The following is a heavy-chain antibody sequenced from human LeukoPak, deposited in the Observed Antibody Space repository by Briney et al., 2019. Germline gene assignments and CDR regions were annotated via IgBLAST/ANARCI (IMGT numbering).Heavy chain of an antibody. CDR3: ARDLDWGAFDA. D-gene: IGHD3-9*01. CDR1: GFTFSRHG. J-gene: IGHJ5*02. Sequence: PGGSLRLSCAASGFTFSRHGINWVRQAPGKGLEWVSGITPSGSVSYYAESVKGRFTISRDNSKSTVSLHMNSLRAEDTALYYCARDLDWGAFDAWGQGTLVTVSS. CDR2: ITPSGSVS. V-gene: IGHV3-23*01.